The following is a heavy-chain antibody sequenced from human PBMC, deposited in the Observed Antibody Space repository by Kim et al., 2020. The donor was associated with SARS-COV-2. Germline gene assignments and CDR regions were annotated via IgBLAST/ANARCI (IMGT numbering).Heavy chain of an antibody. CDR2: IIPIFGTA. CDR3: ARGYCSGGSCYGYYAFDI. J-gene: IGHJ3*02. CDR1: GGTFSSYA. D-gene: IGHD2-15*01. Sequence: SVKVSCKASGGTFSSYAISWVRQAPGQGLEWMGGIIPIFGTANYAQKFQGRVTITADESTSTAYMELSSLRSEDTAVYYCARGYCSGGSCYGYYAFDIWGQGTMVTVSS. V-gene: IGHV1-69*13.